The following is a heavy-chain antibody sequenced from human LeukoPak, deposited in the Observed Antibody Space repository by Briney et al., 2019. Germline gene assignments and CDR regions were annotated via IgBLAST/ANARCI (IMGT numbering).Heavy chain of an antibody. CDR3: ARLYYYGSGSHAFDI. V-gene: IGHV1-69*13. J-gene: IGHJ3*02. D-gene: IGHD3-10*01. CDR1: GGTFSSYA. Sequence: GASVKVSCKASGGTFSSYAISWVRQAPGQGLEWMGGIIPIFGTANYAQKFQGRVTITADESTSTAYMELSSLRSEDTAVYYCARLYYYGSGSHAFDIWGQGTMVTVSS. CDR2: IIPIFGTA.